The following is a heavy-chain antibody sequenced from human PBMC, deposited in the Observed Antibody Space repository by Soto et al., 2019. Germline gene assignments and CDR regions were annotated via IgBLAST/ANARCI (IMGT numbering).Heavy chain of an antibody. CDR1: GYAFTTYG. CDR3: ARGRYGDY. CDR2: ISAHNGNT. D-gene: IGHD1-1*01. Sequence: QVHLVQSGAEVKKPGASVKVSCKGSGYAFTTYGNTWVRQAPGQGLERMGWISAHNGNTNYAQKLQARVTVTRDTSTGTAYMELSSLRSDDTAVYHCARGRYGDYWGQGALVTVSS. J-gene: IGHJ4*02. V-gene: IGHV1-18*01.